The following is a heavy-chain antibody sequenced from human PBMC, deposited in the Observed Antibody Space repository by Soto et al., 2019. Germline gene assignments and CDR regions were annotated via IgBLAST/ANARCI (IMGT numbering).Heavy chain of an antibody. CDR1: GGTFSSYA. CDR3: ARGGAAYGSGSYYGYGY. J-gene: IGHJ4*02. V-gene: IGHV1-69*13. D-gene: IGHD3-10*01. CDR2: IIPIFGTA. Sequence: GASVKVSCKASGGTFSSYAISWVRQAPGQGLEWMGGIIPIFGTANYAQKFQGRVTITADESTSTAYMELSSLRSEDTAVYYCARGGAAYGSGSYYGYGYWGQGTLVTVSS.